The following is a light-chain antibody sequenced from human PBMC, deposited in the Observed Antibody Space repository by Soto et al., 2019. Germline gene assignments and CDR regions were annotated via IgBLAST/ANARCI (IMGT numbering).Light chain of an antibody. CDR1: QSVTNNY. Sequence: ELVLAQSPVTLSLSPGERSTLSCRASQSVTNNYLDCYQQIPGQAPKLLIYGASSRATGIPDRFSGSGSGTDFTLTISRLEPEDFAAYYCQQYCSSPPRTFGQGTKVEIK. J-gene: IGKJ1*01. V-gene: IGKV3-20*01. CDR2: GAS. CDR3: QQYCSSPPRT.